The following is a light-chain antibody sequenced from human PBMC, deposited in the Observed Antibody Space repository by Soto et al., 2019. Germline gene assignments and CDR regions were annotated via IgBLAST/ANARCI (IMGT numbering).Light chain of an antibody. CDR2: AAS. CDR3: QQSYITPLT. Sequence: DIQMTQSPSSLSASVGDRVTITCRASQSISSYLNWYQQKPGKAPKLLIYAASSLQSGVPSRFSGSGSGTDFTLTISSLQPEDFATYYCQQSYITPLTFGPGTKVDI. J-gene: IGKJ3*01. V-gene: IGKV1-39*01. CDR1: QSISSY.